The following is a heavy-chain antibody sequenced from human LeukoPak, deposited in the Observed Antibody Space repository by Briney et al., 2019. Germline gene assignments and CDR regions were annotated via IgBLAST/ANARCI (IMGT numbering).Heavy chain of an antibody. J-gene: IGHJ3*02. CDR3: TSYCGGGTCHFHDAFDI. CDR2: IKDKTNGGTT. Sequence: KAGGSLRLSCAASGFIFSKAWMSWVRQAPGKGLEWVGHIKDKTNGGTTDYAAPVEGRFTISRDDSKNTLYLQMNSLKIEDTAVYYCTSYCGGGTCHFHDAFDIWGQGTMVTVSS. D-gene: IGHD2-15*01. CDR1: GFIFSKAW. V-gene: IGHV3-15*01.